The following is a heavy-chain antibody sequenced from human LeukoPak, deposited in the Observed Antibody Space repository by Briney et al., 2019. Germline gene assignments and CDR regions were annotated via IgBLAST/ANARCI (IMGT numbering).Heavy chain of an antibody. Sequence: PGGSLRLSCAASGFTFSSYSMNWVRQAPGKGLEWVSYISSSSSTIYYADSVKGRFTISRDNAKNSLYLQMNSLRAEDTAVYYCAREDSGSYGSFDYWGQGTLVTVSS. CDR1: GFTFSSYS. CDR3: AREDSGSYGSFDY. V-gene: IGHV3-48*01. CDR2: ISSSSSTI. J-gene: IGHJ4*02. D-gene: IGHD1-26*01.